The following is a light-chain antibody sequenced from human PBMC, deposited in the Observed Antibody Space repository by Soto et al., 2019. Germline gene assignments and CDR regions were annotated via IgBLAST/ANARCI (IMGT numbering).Light chain of an antibody. CDR3: QQRSNWPSIT. CDR1: QSVSSY. Sequence: EIVLTQSPAALSLSPGERATRSCRASQSVSSYLAWYQQKPGQGPRLLIYDASTRATGIPARFSGSGSGTDFTLTISSLEPEDFAVYFCQQRSNWPSITFGQGTRLEIK. CDR2: DAS. V-gene: IGKV3-11*01. J-gene: IGKJ5*01.